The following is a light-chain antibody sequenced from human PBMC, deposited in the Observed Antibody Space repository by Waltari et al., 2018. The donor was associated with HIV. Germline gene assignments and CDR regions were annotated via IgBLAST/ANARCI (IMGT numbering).Light chain of an antibody. Sequence: EIVLIQSPAILSLSPGERATLSCRASQSVTNYLAWYQQKPGQAPKLLIYDASIRATGIPDRFSGSGSGTDFNLTISSLGPEDFAVYYCQQCSDWPLSFGGGSRVEIK. CDR3: QQCSDWPLS. CDR2: DAS. CDR1: QSVTNY. V-gene: IGKV3-11*01. J-gene: IGKJ4*01.